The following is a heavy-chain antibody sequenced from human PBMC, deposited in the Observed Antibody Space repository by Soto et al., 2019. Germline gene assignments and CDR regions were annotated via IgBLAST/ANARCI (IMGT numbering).Heavy chain of an antibody. J-gene: IGHJ4*02. Sequence: GGSLRLSCAASEFTFTNAWMNWVRQAPGKGLEWVGRIKSKADGGATDYAAPVKGRFTISRDESQNTLYLQMNSLKTEDTAVYYCTSLYYGHWGQGTLVTVSS. V-gene: IGHV3-15*07. D-gene: IGHD3-16*02. CDR2: IKSKADGGAT. CDR3: TSLYYGH. CDR1: EFTFTNAW.